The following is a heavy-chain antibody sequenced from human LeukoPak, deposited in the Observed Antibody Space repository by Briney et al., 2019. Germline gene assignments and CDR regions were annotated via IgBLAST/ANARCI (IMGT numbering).Heavy chain of an antibody. D-gene: IGHD5-24*01. J-gene: IGHJ2*01. CDR1: GYTFPSYS. CDR2: INPSGGST. Sequence: ASVKVSCKASGYTFPSYSMHWVRQAPGQGLEWMGIINPSGGSTSYAQTFQGRVTMTRDTSTSTVYMDLSSLRSEDTAVYYCARDLRRDVYNRDWYLDLWGRGTLVTVSS. CDR3: ARDLRRDVYNRDWYLDL. V-gene: IGHV1-46*01.